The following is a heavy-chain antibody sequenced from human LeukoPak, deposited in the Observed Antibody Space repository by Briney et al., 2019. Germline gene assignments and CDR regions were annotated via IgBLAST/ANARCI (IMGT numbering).Heavy chain of an antibody. J-gene: IGHJ1*01. CDR1: GYTFTGYY. CDR2: INPNSGGT. Sequence: ASVKVSCKASGYTFTGYYMHWVRQAPGQGLEWMGWINPNSGGTNYAQKFQGRVTMTRDTSISTAYMELSRLRSDDTAVYYCARDRSVRNRRYDEYFQHWGQGTLVTVSS. D-gene: IGHD3-3*01. CDR3: ARDRSVRNRRYDEYFQH. V-gene: IGHV1-2*02.